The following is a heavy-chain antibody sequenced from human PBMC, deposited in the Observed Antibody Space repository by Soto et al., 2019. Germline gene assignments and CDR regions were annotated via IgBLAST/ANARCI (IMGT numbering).Heavy chain of an antibody. CDR3: ARHYSAMGV. CDR1: GFTVSSDS. V-gene: IGHV3-53*02. CDR2: IYSDTNT. Sequence: EVQLVETGGDLIQPGGSLRLSCAASGFTVSSDSMTWVRQAPGKGLEWISIIYSDTNTDYADSVKGRFSISRDTSKNILYLQMNSLRAEDTAEYYCARHYSAMGVWGQGTTVTVSS. J-gene: IGHJ6*02.